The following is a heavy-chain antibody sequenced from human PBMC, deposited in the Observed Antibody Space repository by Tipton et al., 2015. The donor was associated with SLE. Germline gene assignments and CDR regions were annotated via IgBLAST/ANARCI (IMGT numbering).Heavy chain of an antibody. J-gene: IGHJ1*01. CDR1: GGSISSGSYY. Sequence: TLSLTCTVSGGSISSGSYYWSWIRQPAGKGLEWIGHIYTTGNTNYNPSLKSRVTISVDTSKNHFSLKLTSVTAADTAVYYCGRGGYGSSRYFQHWGQGALVTVSS. D-gene: IGHD6-13*01. V-gene: IGHV4-61*09. CDR2: IYTTGNT. CDR3: GRGGYGSSRYFQH.